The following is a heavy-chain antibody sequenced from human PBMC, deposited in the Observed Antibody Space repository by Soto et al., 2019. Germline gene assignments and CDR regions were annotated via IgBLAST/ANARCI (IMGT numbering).Heavy chain of an antibody. V-gene: IGHV1-69*13. CDR1: EGTFSSYA. J-gene: IGHJ6*02. D-gene: IGHD3-10*01. Sequence: GASVKVSCNASEGTFSSYAISWVRQAPGQGLEWMGGIIPIFGTANYAQKFQGRVTITADESTSTAYMELSSLRSEDTAVYYCWGSGSYYNVYYYYGMDVWGQGTTVTVSS. CDR2: IIPIFGTA. CDR3: WGSGSYYNVYYYYGMDV.